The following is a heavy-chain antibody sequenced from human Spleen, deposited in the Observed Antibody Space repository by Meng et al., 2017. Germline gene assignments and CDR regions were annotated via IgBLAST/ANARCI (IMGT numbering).Heavy chain of an antibody. CDR2: IHHSGST. Sequence: SETLSLTCTVSGYSISSGDQWGWIRQSPGKGLEWIGSIHHSGSTNYNPSLKSRVTISVDTSKNQFSLKLSSVTAADTAVYYCARTAYSSGRYSFDYWGQGTLVTVSS. CDR1: GYSISSGDQ. V-gene: IGHV4-38-2*02. J-gene: IGHJ4*02. CDR3: ARTAYSSGRYSFDY. D-gene: IGHD6-19*01.